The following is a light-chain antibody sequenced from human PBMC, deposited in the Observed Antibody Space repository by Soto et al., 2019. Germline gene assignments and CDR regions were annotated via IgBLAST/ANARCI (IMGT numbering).Light chain of an antibody. CDR2: AAS. Sequence: DIQLTQSPSSLSASVGDRVTITCRASQSISSYLNWYQQKPGKAPKLLIFAASSLQSGVPSRSSGSGSGTDFTLTVSSLQPEDFATYYCQQSYTSRITFGQGTRLEIK. CDR1: QSISSY. CDR3: QQSYTSRIT. J-gene: IGKJ5*01. V-gene: IGKV1-39*01.